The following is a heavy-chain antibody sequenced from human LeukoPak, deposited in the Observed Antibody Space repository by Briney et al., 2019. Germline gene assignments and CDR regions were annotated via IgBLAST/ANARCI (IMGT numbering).Heavy chain of an antibody. V-gene: IGHV4-31*01. J-gene: IGHJ4*02. CDR1: VGSISGGGYY. D-gene: IGHD5-18*01. CDR2: IYYSGSA. Sequence: SQSLSLTCTVPVGSISGGGYYSSWVSQHRGECLEWIGYIYYSGSAYYKPSLNSLVTTSTDTSKNQISLKLLSVTAADTAVYYCARGYSYGLIYYFDYWGQGTLVAVSS. CDR3: ARGYSYGLIYYFDY.